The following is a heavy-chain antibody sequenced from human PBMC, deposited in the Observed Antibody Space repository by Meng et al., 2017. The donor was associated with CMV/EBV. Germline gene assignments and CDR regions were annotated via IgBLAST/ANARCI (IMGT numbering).Heavy chain of an antibody. J-gene: IGHJ6*02. CDR1: GFTFSSYA. CDR3: ARNVDYGMDV. Sequence: GESLKSSCAASGFTFSSYAMSWVRQAPGKGLEWVSAISGSGGSTYYADSVKGRFTISRDNAKNTLYLQMNSLRAEDTAVYYCARNVDYGMDVWGQGTTVTVSS. CDR2: ISGSGGST. D-gene: IGHD5-12*01. V-gene: IGHV3-23*01.